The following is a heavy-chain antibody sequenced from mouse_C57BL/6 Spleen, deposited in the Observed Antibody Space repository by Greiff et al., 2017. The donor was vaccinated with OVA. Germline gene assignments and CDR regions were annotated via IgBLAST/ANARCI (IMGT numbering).Heavy chain of an antibody. CDR3: ARGNWYFDY. CDR1: GYTFTSYW. V-gene: IGHV1-52*01. D-gene: IGHD2-1*01. CDR2: IDPSDSDT. Sequence: QVQLQQPGAELVRPGSSVKLSCKASGYTFTSYWMHWVKQRPIQGLEWIGNIDPSDSDTHYNQKFKDKATLTVDKSSSTAYMQLSSLTSEDSAVYYCARGNWYFDYWGQGTTLTVSS. J-gene: IGHJ2*01.